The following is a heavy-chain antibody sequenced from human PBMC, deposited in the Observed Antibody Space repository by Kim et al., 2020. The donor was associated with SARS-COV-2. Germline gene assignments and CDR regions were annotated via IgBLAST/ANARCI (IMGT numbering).Heavy chain of an antibody. CDR2: ISSSSRTI. CDR3: ARVGLVVGTAMEHDAFDI. CDR1: GFTFSSYS. D-gene: IGHD2-21*02. V-gene: IGHV3-21*01. J-gene: IGHJ3*02. Sequence: GGSLSLSCAASGFTFSSYSMNWVRQAPGKGLEWVSSISSSSRTIYYADAVKGRFTISSDNAKNSLYLQMNSLRAEDTAVYYCARVGLVVGTAMEHDAFDIWGQGTMFTVSS.